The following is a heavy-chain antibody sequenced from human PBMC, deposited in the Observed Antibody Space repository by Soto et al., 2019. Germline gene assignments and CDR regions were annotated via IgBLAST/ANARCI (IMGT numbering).Heavy chain of an antibody. J-gene: IGHJ4*02. Sequence: SGPTLVNPTQTLTLTCTFSGFSLNTRDVGVGWIRQPPGKALEWLGVVYWDDDKRYSPSLKSRLTITKDTSKNQVVLTMTNMDPVDTATYYCAHRNGAVAGKDFDYWGQGTLVTVSS. CDR2: VYWDDDK. V-gene: IGHV2-5*02. CDR1: GFSLNTRDVG. CDR3: AHRNGAVAGKDFDY. D-gene: IGHD6-19*01.